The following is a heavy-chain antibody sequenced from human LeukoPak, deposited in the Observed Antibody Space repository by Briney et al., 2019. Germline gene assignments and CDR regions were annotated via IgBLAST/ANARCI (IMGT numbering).Heavy chain of an antibody. Sequence: SETLSLTCAVYGGSFSGYYWSWIRQPPGKGLEWIGYVYYSGRTNYNPSLESRVTISVDTSKNQFSLKLTSVTAADTAMYYCARRGGNPLGAFDIWGQGTMVTVSS. CDR1: GGSFSGYY. J-gene: IGHJ3*02. V-gene: IGHV4-59*01. CDR2: VYYSGRT. CDR3: ARRGGNPLGAFDI. D-gene: IGHD4-23*01.